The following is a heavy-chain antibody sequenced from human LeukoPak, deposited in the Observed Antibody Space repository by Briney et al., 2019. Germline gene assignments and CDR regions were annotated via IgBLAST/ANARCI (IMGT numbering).Heavy chain of an antibody. J-gene: IGHJ4*02. CDR2: IYGSGTT. CDR1: GFTFSRYS. V-gene: IGHV3-23*01. Sequence: GGSLRLSCAASGFTFSRYSMNWVRQAPGKGLEWVAGIYGSGTTYYADSVKGRFTISRDNSKNTVDLQMNSLRAEDTAVYYCAKESAYQFDYWGQGILVTVSS. CDR3: AKESAYQFDY.